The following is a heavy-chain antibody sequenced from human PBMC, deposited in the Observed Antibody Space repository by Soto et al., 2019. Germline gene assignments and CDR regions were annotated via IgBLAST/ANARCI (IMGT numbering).Heavy chain of an antibody. CDR1: GYTFTSYD. J-gene: IGHJ6*02. V-gene: IGHV1-8*01. D-gene: IGHD2-2*01. Sequence: ASVKVSCKASGYTFTSYDINWVRQATGQGLEWMGWMNPNSGNTGYAQKFQGRVTMTRNTSISTAYMELSSLRSEDTAVYYCARPSEWGLVCSSTXCSSPGRFVYYYYGMDVWGQGTTVTVSS. CDR3: ARPSEWGLVCSSTXCSSPGRFVYYYYGMDV. CDR2: MNPNSGNT.